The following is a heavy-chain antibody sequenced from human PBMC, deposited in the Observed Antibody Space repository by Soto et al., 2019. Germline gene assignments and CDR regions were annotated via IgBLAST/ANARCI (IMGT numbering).Heavy chain of an antibody. D-gene: IGHD2-15*01. CDR3: ARGAPPGYCSGGSCYSDFDY. CDR2: IIPIFGTA. V-gene: IGHV1-69*13. Sequence: ASVKVSCKASGGTFSSYAISWVRQAPGQGLEWMGGIIPIFGTANYAQKFQGRVTITADESTSTAYMELSSLRSEDTAVYYCARGAPPGYCSGGSCYSDFDYWGQGTLVTV. CDR1: GGTFSSYA. J-gene: IGHJ4*02.